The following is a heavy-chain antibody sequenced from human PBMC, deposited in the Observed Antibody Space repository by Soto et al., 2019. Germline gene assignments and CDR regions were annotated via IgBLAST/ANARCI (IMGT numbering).Heavy chain of an antibody. D-gene: IGHD4-17*01. Sequence: QVQLQESGPGLVKPSETLSLTCTVSGGSISSYYWSWIRQPAGKGLEWIGRIYTSGSTNYNPSLKSRLTVSIDTSKNQFSLRVSSVTAADTAVYYCARDSGDYQGFDYWGQGTLVTVSS. CDR1: GGSISSYY. J-gene: IGHJ4*02. CDR2: IYTSGST. CDR3: ARDSGDYQGFDY. V-gene: IGHV4-4*07.